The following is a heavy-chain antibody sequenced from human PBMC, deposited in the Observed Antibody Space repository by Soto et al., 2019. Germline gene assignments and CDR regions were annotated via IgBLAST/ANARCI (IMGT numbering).Heavy chain of an antibody. CDR3: AKVLTDDNGWYHFDS. CDR2: VRRSGA. CDR1: GFTFSSCT. J-gene: IGHJ4*02. V-gene: IGHV3-23*01. Sequence: EVQLLESGGGLVQPGGSLRLSCVTSGFTFSSCTMNWVRQAPGQGLEWVSSVRRSGAYYADSVKGRFTISRDNSRSTLYLQMDSLRAEDPAVYYCAKVLTDDNGWYHFDSWGQGTLVTVSS. D-gene: IGHD6-19*01.